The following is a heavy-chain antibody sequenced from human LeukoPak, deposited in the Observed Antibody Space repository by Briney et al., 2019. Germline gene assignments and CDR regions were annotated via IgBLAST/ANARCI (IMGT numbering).Heavy chain of an antibody. D-gene: IGHD1-20*01. CDR3: ARKPITGTTASLSWFDP. CDR2: INHSGST. CDR1: GGSFSGYY. Sequence: SETLSLTCAVYGGSFSGYYWSWIRQPPGKGLEWIGEINHSGSTNYNPSLKSRVTISVDTSKNQFSLKLSSVTAADTAAYYCARKPITGTTASLSWFDPWGQGTLVTVSS. J-gene: IGHJ5*02. V-gene: IGHV4-34*01.